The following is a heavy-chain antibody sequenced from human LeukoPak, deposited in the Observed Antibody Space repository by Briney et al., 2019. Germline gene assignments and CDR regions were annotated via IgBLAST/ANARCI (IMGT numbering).Heavy chain of an antibody. CDR2: ISGGGGST. J-gene: IGHJ4*02. CDR3: AKDSAYSGGPFAGGFDH. D-gene: IGHD5-18*01. V-gene: IGHV3-23*01. CDR1: GFTFNSYA. Sequence: GGSLRLSCAASGFTFNSYAMSWVRQAPGKGLEWVSVISGGGGSTSYADSVKGRFTISRDNSKNTLYLQMNSLRAEDTAVYYCAKDSAYSGGPFAGGFDHWGQGTLVTVSA.